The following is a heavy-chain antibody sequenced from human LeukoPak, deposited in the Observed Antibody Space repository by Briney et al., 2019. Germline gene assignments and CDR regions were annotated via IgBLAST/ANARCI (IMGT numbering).Heavy chain of an antibody. CDR2: IYTSAST. V-gene: IGHV4-4*07. CDR1: GGSISGYY. CDR3: AGGSGWYLWFDP. J-gene: IGHJ5*02. Sequence: SETLSLTCTVSGGSISGYYWNWIRQPAGKGLEWIGRIYTSASTNYNPSLKSRVTMSVDTSKNQFSLKLSSVTAADTAVYYCAGGSGWYLWFDPWGQRTLVTVSS. D-gene: IGHD6-19*01.